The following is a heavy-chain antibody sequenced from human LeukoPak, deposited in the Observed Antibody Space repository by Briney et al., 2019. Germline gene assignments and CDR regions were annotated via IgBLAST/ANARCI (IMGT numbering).Heavy chain of an antibody. V-gene: IGHV4-59*01. J-gene: IGHJ4*02. Sequence: WGTLSLTCTVSGGSISSYYWSWIRQPPGKGLEWIGYIYHSGSTNHNPSLKSRVTISVDTSKNQFSLKLSSVTAADTTVYYCARDGYSGNDGIWGQGTLVTVSS. D-gene: IGHD5-12*01. CDR2: IYHSGST. CDR3: ARDGYSGNDGI. CDR1: GGSISSYY.